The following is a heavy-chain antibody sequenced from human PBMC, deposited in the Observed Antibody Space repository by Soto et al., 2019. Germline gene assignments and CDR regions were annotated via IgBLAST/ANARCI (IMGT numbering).Heavy chain of an antibody. Sequence: QVQLVESGGGVVQPGRSLRLSCAASGFTFSSYGMHWVRQAPGKGLEWVAVIWYDGSNKYYADSVKGRFTISRDNSKNTLYLQMNSLRAEDTAVYYCARDGGAAGIDSWDPYFDYWGQGTLVTVSS. CDR2: IWYDGSNK. CDR1: GFTFSSYG. D-gene: IGHD6-19*01. J-gene: IGHJ4*02. CDR3: ARDGGAAGIDSWDPYFDY. V-gene: IGHV3-33*01.